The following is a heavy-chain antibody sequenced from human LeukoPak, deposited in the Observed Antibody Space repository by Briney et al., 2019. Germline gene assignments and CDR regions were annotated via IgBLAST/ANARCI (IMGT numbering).Heavy chain of an antibody. CDR1: GGSISSHY. V-gene: IGHV4-59*11. CDR2: IYYSGST. Sequence: SETLSLTCTVSGGSISSHYWSWIRQPPGKGLEWIGYIYYSGSTNYSPSLKSRVTISVDTSKNQFSLKLSSVTAADTAVYYCARTLGCSSTSCFPYYYYYMDVWGKGTTVTVSS. D-gene: IGHD2-2*01. J-gene: IGHJ6*03. CDR3: ARTLGCSSTSCFPYYYYYMDV.